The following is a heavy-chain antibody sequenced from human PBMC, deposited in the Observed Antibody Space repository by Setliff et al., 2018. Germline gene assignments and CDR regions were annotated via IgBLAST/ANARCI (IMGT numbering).Heavy chain of an antibody. D-gene: IGHD5-12*01. Sequence: SETLSLTCTVSGGSISSGSYYWSWIRQPAGKGLEWIGRIYTSGSTNYNPSLKSRVTISVDTSKNQFSLKLSSVTAADTAVYYCARGGYSRGPPVYYFDYWGQGTLVTVSS. CDR3: ARGGYSRGPPVYYFDY. CDR2: IYTSGST. V-gene: IGHV4-61*02. CDR1: GGSISSGSYY. J-gene: IGHJ4*02.